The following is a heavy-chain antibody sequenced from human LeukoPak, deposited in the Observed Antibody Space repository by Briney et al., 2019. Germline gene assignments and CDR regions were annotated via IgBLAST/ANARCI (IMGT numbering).Heavy chain of an antibody. D-gene: IGHD1-26*01. CDR2: IFYSGST. Sequence: SETLPLTCTVSDGSISTYCWNWIRQPPGKGLEWIGYIFYSGSTLYNPSLKSRVTISVDKSKNQFSLKLSSVTAADTAVYYCARDLGGSGSYFLGAFDIWGQGTMVTVSS. V-gene: IGHV4-59*12. J-gene: IGHJ3*02. CDR1: DGSISTYC. CDR3: ARDLGGSGSYFLGAFDI.